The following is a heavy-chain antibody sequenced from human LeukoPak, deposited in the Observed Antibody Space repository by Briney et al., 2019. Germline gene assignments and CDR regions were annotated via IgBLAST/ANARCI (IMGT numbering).Heavy chain of an antibody. CDR3: ARERGQWLVLGYSGY. D-gene: IGHD6-19*01. Sequence: GSLRLSCAASGFTFSSYWMSWVRQAPGKGLEWVVNIKQDGSEKYYVDSVKGRFTISRDNAKNSLYLQMNSLRAEDTAVYYCARERGQWLVLGYSGYWGQGTLVTVSS. J-gene: IGHJ4*02. CDR1: GFTFSSYW. V-gene: IGHV3-7*01. CDR2: IKQDGSEK.